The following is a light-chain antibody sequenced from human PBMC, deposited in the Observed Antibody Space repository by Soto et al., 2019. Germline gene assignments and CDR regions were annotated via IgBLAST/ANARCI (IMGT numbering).Light chain of an antibody. V-gene: IGLV2-8*01. CDR2: EVT. CDR3: SSHGGNNHPYV. CDR1: SSDIGGYNF. Sequence: QSALTQPPSASGSPGQSVAISCTGTSSDIGGYNFVSWYQQHPGKAPKLMIYEVTKRPSGVPDRFSGSKSGNTATLIVSGLQAEDEADYYCSSHGGNNHPYVFGTGTKVTFL. J-gene: IGLJ1*01.